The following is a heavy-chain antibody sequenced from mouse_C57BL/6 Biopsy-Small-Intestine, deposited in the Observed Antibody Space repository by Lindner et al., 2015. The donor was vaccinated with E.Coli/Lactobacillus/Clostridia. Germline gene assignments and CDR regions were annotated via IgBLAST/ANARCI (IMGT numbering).Heavy chain of an antibody. Sequence: EVQLQESGPELVKPGASVKISCKASGYSFTGYYMNWVKQSPEKSLEWIGEINPSTDGTTYNQKFKAKATLTVDKSSSTAYMQLKSLTSEDSAVYYCARSGYDSPWFAYWGQGTLVTVSA. CDR2: INPSTDGT. CDR1: GYSFTGYY. D-gene: IGHD2-4*01. CDR3: ARSGYDSPWFAY. V-gene: IGHV1-42*01. J-gene: IGHJ3*01.